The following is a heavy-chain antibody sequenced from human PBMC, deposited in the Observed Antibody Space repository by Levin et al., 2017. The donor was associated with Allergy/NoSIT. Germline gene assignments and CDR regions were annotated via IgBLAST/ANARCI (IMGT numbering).Heavy chain of an antibody. CDR2: ISSSSSYT. Sequence: KAGGSLRLSCAASGFTFSDSYMNWIRQAPGKGLEWVSYISSSSSYTNYADSVKGRFTISRDNAKNSLFLQMNSLRAEDTAVYYCARDRYGDDEFGYWGQGTLVTVSS. D-gene: IGHD4-17*01. CDR1: GFTFSDSY. J-gene: IGHJ4*02. V-gene: IGHV3-11*05. CDR3: ARDRYGDDEFGY.